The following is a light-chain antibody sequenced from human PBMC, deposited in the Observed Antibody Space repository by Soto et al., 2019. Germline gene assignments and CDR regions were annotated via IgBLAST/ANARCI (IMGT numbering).Light chain of an antibody. Sequence: EVVMTQSPATLSASPGERATLSCRASQSVNTNLAWYQKKPGQAPTVLVYAASTRATGIPDRFSGSGSGTDFTLTTSSLQPEDFALYYCQEYNDWPRGTFGQGTKVEVK. CDR3: QEYNDWPRGT. CDR2: AAS. V-gene: IGKV3-15*01. CDR1: QSVNTN. J-gene: IGKJ1*01.